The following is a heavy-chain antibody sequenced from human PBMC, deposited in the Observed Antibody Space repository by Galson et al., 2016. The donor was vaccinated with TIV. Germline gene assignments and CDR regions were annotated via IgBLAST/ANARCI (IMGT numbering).Heavy chain of an antibody. V-gene: IGHV1-8*02. CDR2: INPDSGNT. CDR1: GYTFTSYH. J-gene: IGHJ4*02. CDR3: AREGRDGYNPYFDY. D-gene: IGHD5-24*01. Sequence: SVKVSCKASGYTFTSYHINWVRQATGQGLEWMGWINPDSGNTGYVQKFQGRVTMTRNISASTVYMELSSLRSEDTAVYYCAREGRDGYNPYFDYWGQGTLVTVSS.